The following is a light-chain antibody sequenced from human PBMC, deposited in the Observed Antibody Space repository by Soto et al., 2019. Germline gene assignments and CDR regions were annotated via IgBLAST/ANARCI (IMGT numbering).Light chain of an antibody. Sequence: DTQMTHSPSSLTASVGDSTIITSRGGQSIRIYLNWYRHKPGKAPTLLIYASSTLQSGVPSRRSGSGSGTDFTLTISNLQHEDFATYYCQQSYSTLPITFGQGTRLEI. V-gene: IGKV1-39*01. CDR2: ASS. CDR3: QQSYSTLPIT. J-gene: IGKJ5*01. CDR1: QSIRIY.